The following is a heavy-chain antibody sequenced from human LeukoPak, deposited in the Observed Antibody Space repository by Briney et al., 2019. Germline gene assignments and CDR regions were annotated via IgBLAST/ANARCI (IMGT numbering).Heavy chain of an antibody. V-gene: IGHV1-46*01. D-gene: IGHD6-13*01. CDR3: ARVNTYSSRGGGLDP. CDR2: INPSGGST. Sequence: ASVKVSCKASGYTFTSYYMHWVRQAPGQGLVWMGIINPSGGSTSYAQRFQGRVTMTRDTSTSTAYMELSSLRSEDTAVYYCARVNTYSSRGGGLDPWGQGTLVTVSS. J-gene: IGHJ5*02. CDR1: GYTFTSYY.